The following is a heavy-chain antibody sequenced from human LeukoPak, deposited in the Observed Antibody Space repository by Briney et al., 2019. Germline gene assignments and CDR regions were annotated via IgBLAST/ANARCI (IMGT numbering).Heavy chain of an antibody. Sequence: GGSLRLSCAASGFSFRSSSMNWVRQAPGKGLEWVSSISSSSSYIFYADSVKGRFTISRDNPKNSLYLQMNSLRADDTAVYYCARGGHDPGIPFDIWGQGTMVTVSS. CDR3: ARGGHDPGIPFDI. D-gene: IGHD1-1*01. V-gene: IGHV3-21*01. CDR2: ISSSSSYI. CDR1: GFSFRSSS. J-gene: IGHJ3*02.